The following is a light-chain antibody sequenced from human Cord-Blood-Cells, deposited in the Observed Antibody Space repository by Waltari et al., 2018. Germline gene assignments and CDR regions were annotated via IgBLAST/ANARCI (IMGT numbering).Light chain of an antibody. V-gene: IGKV1-39*01. J-gene: IGKJ2*01. CDR2: AAS. Sequence: DIQMTQSPSSLSASVGDRVTITCRASQSISSYLNWYQQKPGKDPKLLIYAASSLQSGVPSRFSGSGSRTDFTLTISSLQPEDFATYYCQQSYSTPYTFGHGTKLEIK. CDR3: QQSYSTPYT. CDR1: QSISSY.